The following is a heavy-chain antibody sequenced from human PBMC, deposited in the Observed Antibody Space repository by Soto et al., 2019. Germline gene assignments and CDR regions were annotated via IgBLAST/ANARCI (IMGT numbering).Heavy chain of an antibody. D-gene: IGHD6-6*01. Sequence: PGGSLRLSCAASGFSFSSYAMTWVRQAPGKGLEWVSAISGSGGSTYYADSVKGRFTISRDNSKNTLYLQMNSLRAEDTAVYYCAKVTYSSSSDGCCYPYAMDVCCPAT. V-gene: IGHV3-23*01. CDR2: ISGSGGST. CDR1: GFSFSSYA. CDR3: AKVTYSSSSDGCCYPYAMDV. J-gene: IGHJ6*02.